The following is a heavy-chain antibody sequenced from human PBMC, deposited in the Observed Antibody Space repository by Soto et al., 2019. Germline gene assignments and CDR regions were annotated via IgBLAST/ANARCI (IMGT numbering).Heavy chain of an antibody. CDR3: AKNYYGSGRYAWAPGPNPPFY. J-gene: IGHJ4*02. V-gene: IGHV3-23*01. CDR2: ISGSGGST. Sequence: EVQLLESGGGLVQPGGSLRLSCAASGFTFSSYDMSWVRQAAGKRLEWVSAISGSGGSTYYADSVKGRFTISRDNSKNTLYLQMNSLRAEDTAVYYCAKNYYGSGRYAWAPGPNPPFYWGQGTLVTVSS. CDR1: GFTFSSYD. D-gene: IGHD3-10*01.